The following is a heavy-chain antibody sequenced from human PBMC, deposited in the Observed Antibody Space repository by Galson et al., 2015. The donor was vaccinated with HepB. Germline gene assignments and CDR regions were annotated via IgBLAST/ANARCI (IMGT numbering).Heavy chain of an antibody. CDR3: VRHVGPRGKGGTAANDNWFDP. CDR1: GYNFPSYW. J-gene: IGHJ5*02. CDR2: IYPEDSDI. Sequence: QSGAEVTKPGESLRISCQASGYNFPSYWIGWVRQMPGKGLEWMGLIYPEDSDIKFSPSFQGQVTISADKSIRTAYLQWTSLKASDTAIYYCVRHVGPRGKGGTAANDNWFDPWGQGTLVTVSS. D-gene: IGHD2-2*01. V-gene: IGHV5-51*01.